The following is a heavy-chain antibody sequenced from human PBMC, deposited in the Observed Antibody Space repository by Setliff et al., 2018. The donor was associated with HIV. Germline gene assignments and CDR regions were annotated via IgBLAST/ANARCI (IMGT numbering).Heavy chain of an antibody. CDR2: IYTSGST. Sequence: PSETLSLTCTVSGGSISSGSYYWSWIRQPAGKGLEWIGRIYTSGSTNYSPSVKSRVTISVDTSKNQFSLRLNSVTAADTAVYYCARASVGATGLYAFEIWGQGTMVTVSS. D-gene: IGHD1-26*01. J-gene: IGHJ3*02. CDR3: ARASVGATGLYAFEI. V-gene: IGHV4-61*02. CDR1: GGSISSGSYY.